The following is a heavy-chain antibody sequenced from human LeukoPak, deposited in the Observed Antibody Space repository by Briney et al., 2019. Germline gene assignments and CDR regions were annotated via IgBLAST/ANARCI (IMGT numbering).Heavy chain of an antibody. J-gene: IGHJ5*02. CDR2: ISGSGGVK. CDR3: AKDQPGAGFDL. D-gene: IGHD1-1*01. Sequence: GGSLRLSCVASGFTFRTYDMNWVRQAPGKGLEWVSGISGSGGVKNYVDSTKGRFTISRDNSKNTLSLEMTRLGAEDTAIYYCAKDQPGAGFDLWGQGTLVTVAP. V-gene: IGHV3-23*01. CDR1: GFTFRTYD.